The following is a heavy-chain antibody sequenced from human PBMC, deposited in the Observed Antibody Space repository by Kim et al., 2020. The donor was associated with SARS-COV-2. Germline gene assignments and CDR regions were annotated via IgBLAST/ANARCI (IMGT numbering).Heavy chain of an antibody. CDR1: GYSFTSYW. Sequence: GESLKISCKGSGYSFTSYWIGWVRQMPGKGLEWMGIIYPGDSDTRYSPSFQGQVTISADKSISTAYLQWSSLKASDTAMYYCASAVGATKADYYFDYWGQGTLVTVSS. D-gene: IGHD1-26*01. J-gene: IGHJ4*02. CDR3: ASAVGATKADYYFDY. CDR2: IYPGDSDT. V-gene: IGHV5-51*01.